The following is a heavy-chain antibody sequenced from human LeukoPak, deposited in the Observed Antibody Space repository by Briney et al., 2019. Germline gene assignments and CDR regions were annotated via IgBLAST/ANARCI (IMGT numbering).Heavy chain of an antibody. CDR1: GFTVSTSY. Sequence: PGGSLRLSCAASGFTVSTSYMSWVRQAPGKGLEWVSIIHSDGSTYYADSVKGRFTISRDNSKSTLYLQMNSLRAEDTAVYYCVREERRQQRNYFDSWGQGTVVTVSS. J-gene: IGHJ4*02. CDR3: VREERRQQRNYFDS. V-gene: IGHV3-53*01. CDR2: IHSDGST. D-gene: IGHD6-13*01.